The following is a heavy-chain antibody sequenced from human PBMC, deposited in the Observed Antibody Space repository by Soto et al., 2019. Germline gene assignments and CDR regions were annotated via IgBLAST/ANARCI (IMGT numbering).Heavy chain of an antibody. CDR3: ASNIVSTNV. D-gene: IGHD5-12*01. CDR2: ITPIFVTT. CDR1: GGTFSIYV. J-gene: IGHJ4*02. V-gene: IGHV1-69*01. Sequence: QVQLVQSGAEAKMPGSSVKVSCKASGGTFSIYVITWVRQAPGQGFEWMGGITPIFVTTTYAQKFQGRVTITADESTSTAYMELSGLRSEDTAVYYCASNIVSTNVWGQGTRVTVSS.